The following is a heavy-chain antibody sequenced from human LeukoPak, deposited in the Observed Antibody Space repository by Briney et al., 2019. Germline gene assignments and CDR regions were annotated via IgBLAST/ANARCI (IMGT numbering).Heavy chain of an antibody. V-gene: IGHV3-15*01. Sequence: GSLRLSCAASGFTFSNAWMSWVRQAPGKGLEWVGRIKSKADGGTTDYAAPVKGRFTISRDDSKNTLYLQMNSLKTEDTAVYYCTTTYYDFWSGSYYYYMDVWGKGTTVTVSS. CDR2: IKSKADGGTT. CDR3: TTTYYDFWSGSYYYYMDV. D-gene: IGHD3-3*01. J-gene: IGHJ6*03. CDR1: GFTFSNAW.